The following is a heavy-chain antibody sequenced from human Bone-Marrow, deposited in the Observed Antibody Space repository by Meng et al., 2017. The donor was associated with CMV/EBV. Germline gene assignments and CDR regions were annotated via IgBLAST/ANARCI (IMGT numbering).Heavy chain of an antibody. Sequence: GESLKISCAASGFTFSSYSMNWVRQAPGKGLEWVSSISGSSSYIYYADSVKGRFTISRDNAKNSLYLQMNSLRAEDTAVYYCARPLTMYQPPGVWGQGTLVTVSS. CDR3: ARPLTMYQPPGV. V-gene: IGHV3-21*01. CDR2: ISGSSSYI. D-gene: IGHD2-2*01. CDR1: GFTFSSYS. J-gene: IGHJ4*02.